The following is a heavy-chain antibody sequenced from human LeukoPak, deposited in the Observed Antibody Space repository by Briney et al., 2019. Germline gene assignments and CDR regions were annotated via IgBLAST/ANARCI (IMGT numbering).Heavy chain of an antibody. CDR2: IKTDGSDR. V-gene: IGHV3-74*01. J-gene: IGHJ4*02. Sequence: GGSLRLSCVVSGFSFSDYWMHWVRKAPGKGLVWVSGIKTDGSDRRYADFVKGRFTISRDNAKNTLYLQMNSLRAEDTAVYYCIRDFLTVTTNDYWGQGTLVTVSP. CDR3: IRDFLTVTTNDY. D-gene: IGHD4-11*01. CDR1: GFSFSDYW.